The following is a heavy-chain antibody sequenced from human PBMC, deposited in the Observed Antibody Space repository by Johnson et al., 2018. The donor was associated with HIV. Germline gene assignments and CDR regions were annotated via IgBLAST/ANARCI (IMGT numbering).Heavy chain of an antibody. CDR2: ISGSGGST. V-gene: IGHV3-23*04. J-gene: IGHJ3*02. Sequence: VQLVESGGGLVQPGRSLRLSCSASGFTFSSYAMSWVRQAPGKGLEWVSAISGSGGSTYYADSVKGRFTISRDNSKNTLYLQMNSLRAEDTAVYYCANFRYYYDTHDAFDIWGQGTMVTVSS. CDR3: ANFRYYYDTHDAFDI. D-gene: IGHD3-22*01. CDR1: GFTFSSYA.